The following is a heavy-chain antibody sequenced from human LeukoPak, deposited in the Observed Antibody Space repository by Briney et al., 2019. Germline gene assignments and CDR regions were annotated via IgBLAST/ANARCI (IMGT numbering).Heavy chain of an antibody. D-gene: IGHD1-26*01. CDR2: ISGSGGST. J-gene: IGHJ5*02. CDR3: AKSSGSYFGWFDP. Sequence: PGGSLRLSCTASGFTFSSYTFNWVRQAPGKGLEWVSAISGSGGSTYYADSVKGRFTISRDNSKNTLYLQMNSLRAEDTAVYYCAKSSGSYFGWFDPWGQGTLVTVS. V-gene: IGHV3-23*01. CDR1: GFTFSSYT.